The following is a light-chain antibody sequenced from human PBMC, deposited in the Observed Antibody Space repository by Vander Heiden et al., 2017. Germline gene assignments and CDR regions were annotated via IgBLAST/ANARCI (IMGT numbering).Light chain of an antibody. CDR3: QQSYTTPSIT. V-gene: IGKV1-39*01. CDR2: SAF. Sequence: DIQMTQSPSSLSAYVGDSVTITCRASQSIDSHLNWYQHKPGKAPKLLIYSAFNLQSGVPSRFSGRGSGTDFTLTITSLQPEDFAIYYYQQSYTTPSITFGQGTRLDIK. CDR1: QSIDSH. J-gene: IGKJ5*01.